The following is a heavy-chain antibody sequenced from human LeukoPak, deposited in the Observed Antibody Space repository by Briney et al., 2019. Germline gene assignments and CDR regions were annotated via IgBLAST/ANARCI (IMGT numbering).Heavy chain of an antibody. CDR2: IIPILGIA. J-gene: IGHJ4*02. D-gene: IGHD4-11*01. V-gene: IGHV1-69*04. Sequence: SVKVSCKASGGTFSSYAISWVRQAPGQGLEWMGRIIPILGIANYAQKFQGRVTMTRDTSTSTVYMELSSLRSEDSAVYYCARWTTTYLDYWGQGTLVTVSS. CDR3: ARWTTTYLDY. CDR1: GGTFSSYA.